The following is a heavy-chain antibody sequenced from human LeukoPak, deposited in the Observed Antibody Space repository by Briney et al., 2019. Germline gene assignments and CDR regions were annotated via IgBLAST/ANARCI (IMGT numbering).Heavy chain of an antibody. CDR1: GFTFDDYA. CDR2: ISWNSGSI. Sequence: PGGSLRLSCAASGFTFDDYAMHWVRQAPGKGLEWVSGISWNSGSIGYADSVKGRFTISRDNAKNSLYLQMNSLRAEDTALYYCAKDREVLGRGSISQDAFDIWGQGTMVTVSS. D-gene: IGHD3-16*01. V-gene: IGHV3-9*01. CDR3: AKDREVLGRGSISQDAFDI. J-gene: IGHJ3*02.